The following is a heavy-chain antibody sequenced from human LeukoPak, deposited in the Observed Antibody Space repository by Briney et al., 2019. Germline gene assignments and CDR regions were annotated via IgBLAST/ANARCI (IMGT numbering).Heavy chain of an antibody. Sequence: SETLSLTCAVYGGSFSGYYWSWIRQPPGKGLEWIGEINHSGSTNYNPSLKSRVTISVDTSKNQFSLRLSSVTAADTAVYYCASADSSGWYRYFDYWGQGTLVTVSS. CDR1: GGSFSGYY. CDR3: ASADSSGWYRYFDY. J-gene: IGHJ4*02. D-gene: IGHD6-19*01. CDR2: INHSGST. V-gene: IGHV4-34*01.